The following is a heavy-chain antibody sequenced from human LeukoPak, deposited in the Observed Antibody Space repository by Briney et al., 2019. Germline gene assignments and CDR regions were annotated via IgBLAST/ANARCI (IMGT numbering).Heavy chain of an antibody. Sequence: PGGSLRLSCAASGFTFSSYAMSWVRQAXXXXXEWVSAISGSGGSTYYADSVKGRFTISRDNSKNTLYLQMNSLRAEDTAVYYCAKEVITAFDYWGQGTLVTVSS. CDR2: ISGSGGST. V-gene: IGHV3-23*01. CDR1: GFTFSSYA. D-gene: IGHD3-22*01. CDR3: AKEVITAFDY. J-gene: IGHJ4*02.